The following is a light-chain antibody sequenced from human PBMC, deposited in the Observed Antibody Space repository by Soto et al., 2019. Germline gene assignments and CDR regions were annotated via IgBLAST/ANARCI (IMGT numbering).Light chain of an antibody. CDR1: SSDVSAYNL. Sequence: QSVLTQPASVSASPGQSITISCTGTSSDVSAYNLVSWYQQHPGKAPKLMIYAVSNRPSGVSNRFSGSRSGNTASLTISGLQAEDEADYYCCSYAGSSTYVFGTGTKVTVL. CDR2: AVS. J-gene: IGLJ1*01. V-gene: IGLV2-23*02. CDR3: CSYAGSSTYV.